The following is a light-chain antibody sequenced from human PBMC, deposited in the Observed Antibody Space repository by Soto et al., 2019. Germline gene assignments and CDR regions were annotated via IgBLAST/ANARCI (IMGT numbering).Light chain of an antibody. CDR3: AAWDDSLSGVL. CDR2: RNN. V-gene: IGLV1-47*01. CDR1: TSNIGNNY. J-gene: IGLJ2*01. Sequence: QSVLTQPPSASGTPGQRFTISCSGSTSNIGNNYVYWYQQLPRTAPKLLIYRNNQRPSGVPDRFSGSKSGTSASLVISGLRSEDEADYYCAAWDDSLSGVLFGGGTKLTVL.